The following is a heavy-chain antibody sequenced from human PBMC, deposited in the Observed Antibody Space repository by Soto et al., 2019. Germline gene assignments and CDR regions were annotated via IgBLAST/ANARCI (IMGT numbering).Heavy chain of an antibody. V-gene: IGHV4-39*01. Sequence: QLQLQESGPGLVKPSETLSLTCTVSGGSISSSSYYWGWIRQPPGKGLEWIGSIYYSGSTYYNPSLKGRVTKPVDTSKNQFPLKLSSVTAADTAVYYCVRLGGGYCSGGSCYYPPPFDYWGQGTLVTVSS. CDR3: VRLGGGYCSGGSCYYPPPFDY. D-gene: IGHD2-15*01. CDR1: GGSISSSSYY. CDR2: IYYSGST. J-gene: IGHJ4*02.